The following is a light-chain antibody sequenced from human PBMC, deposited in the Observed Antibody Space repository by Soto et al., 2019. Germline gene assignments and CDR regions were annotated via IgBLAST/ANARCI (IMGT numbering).Light chain of an antibody. CDR2: DAS. V-gene: IGKV1-5*01. J-gene: IGKJ2*02. CDR3: QQYNSFSGT. CDR1: QSISTW. Sequence: DIQMTQSPSTLSASVGDRVTITCRASQSISTWLAWYQQKPGKAPKLLIYDASSLQSGVPSRFSGSGSGIEFTLTISSLQPADFATYYCQQYNSFSGTFGQGTKLEIK.